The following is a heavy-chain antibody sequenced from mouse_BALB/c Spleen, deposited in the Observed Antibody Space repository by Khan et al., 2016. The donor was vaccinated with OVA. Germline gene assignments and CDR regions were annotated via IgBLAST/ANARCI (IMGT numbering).Heavy chain of an antibody. D-gene: IGHD2-1*01. V-gene: IGHV14-1*02. J-gene: IGHJ3*01. CDR3: ARRGYGSYWFAY. CDR1: GFNIKDYY. Sequence: VRLQQSGAELVRPGALVKLSCKASGFNIKDYYMLWVKQRPEQGLEWIGWIDPENGNTIYDPKFQGKASITADTSSNTAYLQLSSLTSEDTAVYYCARRGYGSYWFAYWGQGTLVTVSA. CDR2: IDPENGNT.